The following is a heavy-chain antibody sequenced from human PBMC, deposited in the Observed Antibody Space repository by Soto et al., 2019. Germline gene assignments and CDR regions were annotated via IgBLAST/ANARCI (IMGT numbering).Heavy chain of an antibody. J-gene: IGHJ4*02. CDR2: IYPDDSDT. Sequence: GESLKISCSASGDSFTNYWIAWVRQVPGKGLGWMGIIYPDDSDTRYNPTFEGHVTISADKSISTAYLQWSSLKASDTALYYCARPLPPGGCCWFSHYSWGQGSLGTDSS. CDR1: GDSFTNYW. V-gene: IGHV5-51*01. CDR3: ARPLPPGGCCWFSHYS. D-gene: IGHD6-19*01.